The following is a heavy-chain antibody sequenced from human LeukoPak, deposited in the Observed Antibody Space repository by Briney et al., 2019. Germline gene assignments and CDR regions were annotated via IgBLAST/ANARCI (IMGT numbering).Heavy chain of an antibody. Sequence: GGSLRLSCAASGFTFSSYSMNWVRQAPGKGLEWVSSISSSSSYIYYADSVKGRFTISRDNAKNSLYLQMNSLRAEDTAVYYCAKPRQVVVVAAPDAFDIWGQGTMVTVSS. V-gene: IGHV3-21*04. J-gene: IGHJ3*02. CDR1: GFTFSSYS. CDR3: AKPRQVVVVAAPDAFDI. D-gene: IGHD2-15*01. CDR2: ISSSSSYI.